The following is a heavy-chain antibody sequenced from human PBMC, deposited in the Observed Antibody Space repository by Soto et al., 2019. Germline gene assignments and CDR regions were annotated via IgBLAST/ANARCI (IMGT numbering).Heavy chain of an antibody. CDR2: ISGGGTSI. CDR1: TFTFSDYY. D-gene: IGHD3-16*01. CDR3: AKLGSLGHPYYYGMDV. Sequence: GGSLRLSCAASTFTFSDYYMSWIRQAPGKGLEWVSYISGGGTSIYYADSVKGRFSVSRDNAKTSLYLQMNRLRAEDTAVYYCAKLGSLGHPYYYGMDVWGPGTTVTVSS. V-gene: IGHV3-11*01. J-gene: IGHJ6*02.